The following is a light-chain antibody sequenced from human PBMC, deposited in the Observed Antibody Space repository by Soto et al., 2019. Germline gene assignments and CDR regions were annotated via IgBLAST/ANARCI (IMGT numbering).Light chain of an antibody. J-gene: IGKJ4*01. Sequence: DIQMTQSPSTLSASVGDRVTITCRASQSISSWLAWYQQKPGKAPHLLIYKTSSLESGGPSRFSGSGSGTAFTLTGNSLHHDDVATYYCQHNDRYPLTCGGGTKVEIK. CDR1: QSISSW. CDR2: KTS. V-gene: IGKV1-5*03. CDR3: QHNDRYPLT.